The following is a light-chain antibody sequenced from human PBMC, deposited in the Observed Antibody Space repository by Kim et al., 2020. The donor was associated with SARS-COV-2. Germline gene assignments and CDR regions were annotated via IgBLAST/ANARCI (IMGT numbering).Light chain of an antibody. Sequence: EMVLTQSPGTVSLSPGETVTLSCRASQNIRGDSLAWYQQRPGQAPRVLIHGASSRATGMPDRFSASGSGTDFTLTISRLQPEDFAVYYCQQYVDSPFTVGQGKRLEIK. V-gene: IGKV3-20*01. CDR1: QNIRGDS. CDR2: GAS. CDR3: QQYVDSPFT. J-gene: IGKJ5*01.